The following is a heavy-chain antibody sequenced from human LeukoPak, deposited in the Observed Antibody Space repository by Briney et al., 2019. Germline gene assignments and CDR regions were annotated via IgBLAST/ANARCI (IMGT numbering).Heavy chain of an antibody. V-gene: IGHV3-30-3*01. Sequence: GGSLRLSCAASGFTFSSYAMYWVRQAPGKGLEWVAVISYDGSNKYYADSVKGRFTISRDNSKNTLYLQMNSLRAEDTAVYYCARGPPGGNYYMDVWGKGTTVIVSS. CDR2: ISYDGSNK. J-gene: IGHJ6*03. CDR3: ARGPPGGNYYMDV. CDR1: GFTFSSYA.